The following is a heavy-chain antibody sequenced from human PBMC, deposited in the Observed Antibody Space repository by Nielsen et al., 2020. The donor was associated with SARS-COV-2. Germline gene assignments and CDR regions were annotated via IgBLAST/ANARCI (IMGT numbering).Heavy chain of an antibody. CDR1: GGSISSGDYY. Sequence: SETLSLTCTVSGGSISSGDYYWSWIRQPPGKGLEWIGYIYYSGSTYYNPSLKSRVTISVDTSKNQFSLKLSSVTAADTAVYYCARALLWFGELSPYYFDYWGQGTLVTVSS. D-gene: IGHD3-10*01. CDR2: IYYSGST. CDR3: ARALLWFGELSPYYFDY. J-gene: IGHJ4*02. V-gene: IGHV4-30-4*01.